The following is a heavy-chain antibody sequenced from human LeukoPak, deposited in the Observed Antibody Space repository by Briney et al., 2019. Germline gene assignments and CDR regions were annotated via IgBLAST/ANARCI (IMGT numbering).Heavy chain of an antibody. J-gene: IGHJ4*02. CDR1: GGSISRYY. Sequence: SETLSLTCTVSGGSISRYYWSWIRQPPGKGLEWVGYIYYSGSTNYKPSLKRRVTISVDTSKNQFSLKLSSVTAADTAVYYCARATMGYYGSGSYSNEFYYCGEGTLGTVSS. CDR3: ARATMGYYGSGSYSNEFYY. D-gene: IGHD3-10*01. V-gene: IGHV4-59*01. CDR2: IYYSGST.